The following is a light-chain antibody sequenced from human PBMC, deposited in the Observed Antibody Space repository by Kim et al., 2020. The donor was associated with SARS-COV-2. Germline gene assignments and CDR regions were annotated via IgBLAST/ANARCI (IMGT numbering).Light chain of an antibody. J-gene: IGKJ2*01. CDR2: LAS. CDR3: QHYIRFPYT. CDR1: QTISTW. Sequence: AAVGEGVTIACLASQTISTWLAWYQQKPGKAPKLLLYLASTLESGVPSRFSGSGSGTEFTLTIDSLQPDDFATYYCQHYIRFPYTFGQGTKLEI. V-gene: IGKV1-5*03.